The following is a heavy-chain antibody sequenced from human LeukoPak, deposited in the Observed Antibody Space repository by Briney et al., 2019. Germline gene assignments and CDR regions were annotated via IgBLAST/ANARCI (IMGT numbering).Heavy chain of an antibody. D-gene: IGHD3-3*01. CDR1: GGSISSYY. CDR3: ARDLITIFGAVIFYYGMDV. Sequence: SETLSLTCTVSGGSISSYYWSWIRQPAGKGLEWIGRIYTSGSTNYNPSLKSRVTMSVDTSKNQFSLKLSSVTAADTAVYYCARDLITIFGAVIFYYGMDVWGQGTTVTVSS. V-gene: IGHV4-4*07. CDR2: IYTSGST. J-gene: IGHJ6*02.